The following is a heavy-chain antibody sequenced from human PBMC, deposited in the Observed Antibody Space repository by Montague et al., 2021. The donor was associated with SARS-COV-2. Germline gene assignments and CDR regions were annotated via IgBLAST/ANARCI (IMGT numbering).Heavy chain of an antibody. Sequence: SETLSLTCAVYGGSFRNYYWSWICQSPGKGLERIGVVDQSGNTNYNSSLKSRVTISADISKNQFSVKLASATAADTGIYYCARGKRDFPIVVLGASTRTYFDSWGQGTPVTVSS. CDR2: VDQSGNT. V-gene: IGHV4-34*01. CDR1: GGSFRNYY. CDR3: ARGKRDFPIVVLGASTRTYFDS. D-gene: IGHD2-15*01. J-gene: IGHJ4*01.